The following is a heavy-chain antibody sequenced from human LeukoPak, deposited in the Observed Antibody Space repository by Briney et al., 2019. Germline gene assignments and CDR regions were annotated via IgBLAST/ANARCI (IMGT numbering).Heavy chain of an antibody. D-gene: IGHD3-10*01. CDR2: IAYDGSNK. CDR3: AKVSDRSGGYRPFDS. J-gene: IGHJ4*02. Sequence: GGSLGLSCAASGFTFSSYAMHWVRRAPGKGLEWVAVIAYDGSNKYYADSVKGRFTISRDNSKNTLYLQMDSQRAENTAVYFCAKVSDRSGGYRPFDSWGQGTLVPVSS. CDR1: GFTFSSYA. V-gene: IGHV3-30*04.